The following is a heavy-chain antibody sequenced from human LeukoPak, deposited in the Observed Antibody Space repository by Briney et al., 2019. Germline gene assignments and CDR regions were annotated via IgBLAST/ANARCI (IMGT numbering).Heavy chain of an antibody. CDR3: ARGEWLLRYYYYYYMDV. V-gene: IGHV4-4*02. Sequence: PSGTLSLTCAVSGGSISSSNWWSWVRQPPGKGLEWIGEIYHSGSTNYNPSLKSRVTISVDTSKNQFSLKLSSVTAADTAVYYCARGEWLLRYYYYYYMDVWGKGTTVTVSS. CDR1: GGSISSSNW. CDR2: IYHSGST. D-gene: IGHD3-22*01. J-gene: IGHJ6*03.